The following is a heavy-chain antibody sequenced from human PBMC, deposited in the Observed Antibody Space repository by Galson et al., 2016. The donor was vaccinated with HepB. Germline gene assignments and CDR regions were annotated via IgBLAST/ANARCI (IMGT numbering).Heavy chain of an antibody. CDR3: ATRLRAPAN. CDR2: ISGSSEAI. V-gene: IGHV3-23*01. Sequence: SLRLSCAASGFTFSTYAMSWVRQAPGKGLEWVSGISGSSEAIYYADSVKNRFTISRDNSKNALYLQMNGLRAEDTAVYYCATRLRAPANWGQGAQVTVSS. D-gene: IGHD1-26*01. CDR1: GFTFSTYA. J-gene: IGHJ4*02.